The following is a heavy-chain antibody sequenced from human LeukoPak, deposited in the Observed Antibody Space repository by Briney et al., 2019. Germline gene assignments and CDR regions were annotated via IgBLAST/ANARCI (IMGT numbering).Heavy chain of an antibody. V-gene: IGHV4-39*01. CDR2: IYYSGST. D-gene: IGHD2-15*01. CDR1: GGSISSSSYY. J-gene: IGHJ4*02. Sequence: SETLSLTCTVSGGSISSSSYYWGWIRQPPGKGLEWIGSIYYSGSTYYNPSLKSRVTISVDTSENQFSLKLNSVTAADTAVYYCARHRVFCSGGSCYKYFDYWGQGTLVTVSS. CDR3: ARHRVFCSGGSCYKYFDY.